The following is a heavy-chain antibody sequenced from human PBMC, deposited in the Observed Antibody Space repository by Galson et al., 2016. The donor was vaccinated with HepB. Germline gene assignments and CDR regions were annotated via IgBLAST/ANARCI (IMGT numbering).Heavy chain of an antibody. D-gene: IGHD1-26*01. V-gene: IGHV3-23*01. CDR2: ISGSGGSEGNT. CDR3: AKGLGMGGTYHDAFDI. Sequence: SLRLSCAASRFTFSFYAMNWVRQAPGKGLEWVSVISGSGGSEGNTYYADSVKGRFTISRDNSKNTLYLQMNSLRVEDTAVYYCAKGLGMGGTYHDAFDIWGQGTMVTVSS. CDR1: RFTFSFYA. J-gene: IGHJ3*02.